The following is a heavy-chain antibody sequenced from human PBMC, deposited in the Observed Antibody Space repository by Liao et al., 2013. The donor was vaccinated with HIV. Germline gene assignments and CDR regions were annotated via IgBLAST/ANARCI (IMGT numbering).Heavy chain of an antibody. V-gene: IGHV4-39*07. J-gene: IGHJ4*02. CDR3: ARGSHGWNFLRY. Sequence: QVQLQASGPGLVKPSETLSLTCTVFGDSISGGTYYWGWIRQSPEKGLEWVGEINHRGGSNYNPSLKSRVTISLDTSKNQFSLKLSSVTAADAAVYYCARGSHGWNFLRYWGQGSLVTVSS. CDR1: GDSISGGTYY. CDR2: INHRGGS. D-gene: IGHD1-7*01.